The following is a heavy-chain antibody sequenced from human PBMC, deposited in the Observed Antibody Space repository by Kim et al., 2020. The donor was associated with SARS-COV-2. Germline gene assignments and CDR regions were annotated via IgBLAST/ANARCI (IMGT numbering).Heavy chain of an antibody. Sequence: NPSLKSRVTISVDTSKNQFSLKLSSVTAADTAVYYCARGYCSGGSCPFDYWGQGTLVTVSS. V-gene: IGHV4-31*02. D-gene: IGHD2-15*01. J-gene: IGHJ4*02. CDR3: ARGYCSGGSCPFDY.